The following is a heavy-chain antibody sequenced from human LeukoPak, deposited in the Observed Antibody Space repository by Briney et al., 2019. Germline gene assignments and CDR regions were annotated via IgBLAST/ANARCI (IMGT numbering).Heavy chain of an antibody. Sequence: GGTLRLSCAASGFTFTNYSMNWVRQAPGKGLEWVSSISSSSSYIYYADSVKGRFTISRDNAKNSLYLQMNSLRAEDTAVYYCARDPPYYYDSSGYYSGYWGQGTLVTVSS. V-gene: IGHV3-21*01. J-gene: IGHJ4*02. CDR3: ARDPPYYYDSSGYYSGY. CDR2: ISSSSSYI. D-gene: IGHD3-22*01. CDR1: GFTFTNYS.